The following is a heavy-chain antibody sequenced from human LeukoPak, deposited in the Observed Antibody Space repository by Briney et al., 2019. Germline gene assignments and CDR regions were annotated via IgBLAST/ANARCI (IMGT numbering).Heavy chain of an antibody. V-gene: IGHV3-15*01. CDR1: GFTFTNAW. CDR2: IKSKTDGGTT. J-gene: IGHJ4*02. Sequence: GGSLRLSCAASGFTFTNAWVTWVRQAPGKGLEWVGHIKSKTDGGTTDYAAPVKGRFTTSRDDSKNTLSLQMNSLKTEDTAIYYCTTGDYWGQGTLVTVSS. CDR3: TTGDY.